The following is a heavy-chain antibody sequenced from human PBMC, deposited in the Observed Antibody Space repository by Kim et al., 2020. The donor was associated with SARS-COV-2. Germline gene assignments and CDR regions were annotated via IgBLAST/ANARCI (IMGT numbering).Heavy chain of an antibody. J-gene: IGHJ3*02. CDR1: GDSVNSDLYY. Sequence: SETLSLTCSVSGDSVNSDLYYWTWIRQPPGKELEWIGYISSSGSTKYNPSLKSRVTILVDTSKNQFSLKLTSVTAADTAVYYCARVLQAVRACDIWGQGTRVTVSS. CDR2: ISSSGST. CDR3: ARVLQAVRACDI. D-gene: IGHD3-22*01. V-gene: IGHV4-61*01.